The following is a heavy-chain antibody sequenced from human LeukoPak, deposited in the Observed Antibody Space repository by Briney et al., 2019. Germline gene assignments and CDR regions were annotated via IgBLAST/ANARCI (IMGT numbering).Heavy chain of an antibody. V-gene: IGHV4-59*01. J-gene: IGHJ6*03. Sequence: PSETLSLTCAVSGDSISSYFWSWIRQPPGKGLEWLAYIYYRGSTRYNPSLNSRVTLSVDMSTNQFSLKLSSVTAADTATYYCARTTIDGSMDVWGRGTTVTVSS. D-gene: IGHD1-1*01. CDR2: IYYRGST. CDR1: GDSISSYF. CDR3: ARTTIDGSMDV.